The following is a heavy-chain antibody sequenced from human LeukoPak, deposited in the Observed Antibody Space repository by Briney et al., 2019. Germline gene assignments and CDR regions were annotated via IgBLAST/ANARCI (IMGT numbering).Heavy chain of an antibody. CDR3: AKDFQYYGSSGYLDY. V-gene: IGHV3-9*01. CDR2: ISWNSGSI. CDR1: GFTFDDYA. Sequence: PGGPLRLSCAASGFTFDDYAMRWVPHAPGKALEWVSCISWNSGSIVCGDSVKGRFTISRDNAKNSLYLQMNSLRAEDTALYYCAKDFQYYGSSGYLDYWGEGTLVTVSS. D-gene: IGHD3-22*01. J-gene: IGHJ4*02.